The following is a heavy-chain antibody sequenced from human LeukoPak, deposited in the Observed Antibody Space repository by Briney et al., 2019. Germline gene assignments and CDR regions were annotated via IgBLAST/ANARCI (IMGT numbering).Heavy chain of an antibody. CDR1: GFTFSSYG. Sequence: GGSLRLSCAASGFTFSSYGMHWVRQAPGKGLEWVAVISYDGSNKYYADSVKGRFTISRDNSKNTLYLQMNSLRAEDTAVYYCSKGHDYYDNRLAFDIWGQGTMVTVSS. CDR2: ISYDGSNK. J-gene: IGHJ3*02. V-gene: IGHV3-30*18. CDR3: SKGHDYYDNRLAFDI. D-gene: IGHD3-22*01.